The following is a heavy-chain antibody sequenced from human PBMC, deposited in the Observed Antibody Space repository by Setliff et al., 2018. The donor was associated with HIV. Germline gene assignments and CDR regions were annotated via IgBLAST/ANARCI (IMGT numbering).Heavy chain of an antibody. CDR3: ARLRGLTIFGVPEGPFDY. J-gene: IGHJ4*02. CDR2: INPSGGST. Sequence: ASVKVSCKASGYTFITYYMHWVRQAPGQGLEWMGIINPSGGSTNYAQKFQGRVTMTRDTSTSTVYMELSSLRSEDTAVYYCARLRGLTIFGVPEGPFDYWGQGTLVTVSS. V-gene: IGHV1-46*01. CDR1: GYTFITYY. D-gene: IGHD3-3*01.